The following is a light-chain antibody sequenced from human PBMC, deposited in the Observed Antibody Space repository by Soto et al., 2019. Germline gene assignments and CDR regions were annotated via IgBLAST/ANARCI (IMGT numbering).Light chain of an antibody. CDR2: DAS. Sequence: EVVLTQSPGTLSLSPGERATLSCRASESVRSGYLAWYQQKPGQAPTLLIFDASSMATGTPDRFSGSVSGTDFTLTISRLEPEDFAAYYCQQYVSTPLTFGGGTKVEI. V-gene: IGKV3-20*01. CDR3: QQYVSTPLT. CDR1: ESVRSGY. J-gene: IGKJ4*01.